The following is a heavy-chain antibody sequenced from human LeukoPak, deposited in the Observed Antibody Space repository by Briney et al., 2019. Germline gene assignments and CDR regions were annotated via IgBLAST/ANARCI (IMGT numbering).Heavy chain of an antibody. CDR1: GGSFSGYY. CDR3: TRGSIAYYYMDV. V-gene: IGHV4-34*01. Sequence: PSETLSLTCAVYGGSFSGYYWSWIRQPPGKGLEWIGEINHSGSTNYNPSLRSRVTISVDTSKNQFSLKLSSVTAADTAVYYCTRGSIAYYYMDVWGKGTTVTISS. D-gene: IGHD3-22*01. CDR2: INHSGST. J-gene: IGHJ6*03.